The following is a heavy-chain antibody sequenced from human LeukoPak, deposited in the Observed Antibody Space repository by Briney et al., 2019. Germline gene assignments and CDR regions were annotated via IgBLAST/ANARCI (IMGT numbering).Heavy chain of an antibody. Sequence: GGSLRLSCATSGFTFSNYAIHWDRQAPGKGLEWVAVISSDGNNKHYADSVKGRFTISRDNSKDTLYLQMNSLRVEDTAMYYCASLSGVPEYWGQGTMLTVSS. D-gene: IGHD2-8*01. V-gene: IGHV3-30-3*01. CDR1: GFTFSNYA. CDR2: ISSDGNNK. J-gene: IGHJ4*02. CDR3: ASLSGVPEY.